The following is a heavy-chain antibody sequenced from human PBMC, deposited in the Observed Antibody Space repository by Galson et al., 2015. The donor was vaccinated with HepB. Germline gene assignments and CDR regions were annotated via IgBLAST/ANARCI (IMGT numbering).Heavy chain of an antibody. CDR2: ISSSSSYI. Sequence: SLRLSCAASGFTFSSYRMNWVRQAPGKGLEWVSSISSSSSYIYYADSVKGRFTISRDNAKNSLYLQMNSLRAEDTAVYYCARDRLAAARAPGYWGQGTLVTVSS. J-gene: IGHJ4*02. CDR1: GFTFSSYR. D-gene: IGHD6-13*01. V-gene: IGHV3-21*01. CDR3: ARDRLAAARAPGY.